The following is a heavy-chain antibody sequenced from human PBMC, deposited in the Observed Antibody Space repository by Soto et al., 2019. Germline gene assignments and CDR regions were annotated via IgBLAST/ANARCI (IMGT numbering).Heavy chain of an antibody. CDR3: ARLSTPRLGGYGFWSGYYDGVFDY. Sequence: GESLKISCKGSGYSFTSYWIGWVRQMPGKGLEWMGIIYPGDSDTRYSPSFQGQVTISADKSISTAYLQWSSLKASDTAMYYCARLSTPRLGGYGFWSGYYDGVFDYWGQGTLVTVSS. CDR2: IYPGDSDT. V-gene: IGHV5-51*01. CDR1: GYSFTSYW. D-gene: IGHD3-3*01. J-gene: IGHJ4*02.